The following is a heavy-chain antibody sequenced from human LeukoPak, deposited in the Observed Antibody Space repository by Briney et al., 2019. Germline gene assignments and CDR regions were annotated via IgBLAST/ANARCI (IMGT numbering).Heavy chain of an antibody. Sequence: GGSLRLSCAASGFTFRSYEMNWVRQAPGKGLVWVSYMSGGGGTIYYADSVKGRFIISRDNAKNSLYLQMNSLRAEDTAVYYCARECSSGSCFSDAFDIWGQGTMVTVSS. CDR3: ARECSSGSCFSDAFDI. CDR2: MSGGGGTI. D-gene: IGHD2-15*01. J-gene: IGHJ3*02. CDR1: GFTFRSYE. V-gene: IGHV3-48*03.